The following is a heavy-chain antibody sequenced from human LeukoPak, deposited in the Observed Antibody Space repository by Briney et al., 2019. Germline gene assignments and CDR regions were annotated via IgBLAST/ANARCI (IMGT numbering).Heavy chain of an antibody. D-gene: IGHD1-26*01. CDR3: ARDRIVGATHLDY. CDR2: IKQDGSEK. Sequence: GGSLRLSCAASGFTFSSYWMSWVRQAPGKGLEWVANIKQDGSEKYYVDSVKGRFTISRDNAKNSLYLQMNSLRAEDTAVYYCARDRIVGATHLDYWGQGTLVTVSS. J-gene: IGHJ4*02. V-gene: IGHV3-7*01. CDR1: GFTFSSYW.